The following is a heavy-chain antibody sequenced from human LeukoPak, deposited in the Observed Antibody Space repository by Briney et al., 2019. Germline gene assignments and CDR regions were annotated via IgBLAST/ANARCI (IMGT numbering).Heavy chain of an antibody. Sequence: GASVKVSCKASGYTFTSYGISWVGQAPGQWLEWMGWMNPNSGNTGYAQKFQGRVTMTRNTSISTAYMELSSLRSEDTAVYYCARGDYDSSGYYTGEYYFDYWGQGTLVTVSS. J-gene: IGHJ4*02. V-gene: IGHV1-8*02. CDR3: ARGDYDSSGYYTGEYYFDY. D-gene: IGHD3-22*01. CDR2: MNPNSGNT. CDR1: GYTFTSYG.